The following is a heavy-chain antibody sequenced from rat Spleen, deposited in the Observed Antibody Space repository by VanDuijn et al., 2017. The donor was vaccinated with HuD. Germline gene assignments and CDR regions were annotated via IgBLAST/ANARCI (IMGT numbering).Heavy chain of an antibody. D-gene: IGHD3-4*01. CDR1: GFSLTSYH. J-gene: IGHJ2*01. CDR2: IWTGGTT. Sequence: QVQLKESGPGLVQPSQTLSLTCTVSGFSLTSYHVSWVRQPPGKGLEWMGVIWTGGTTAYNSLLESRLSITREISKSQIFLKMNSLQTEVTVTYYCSRANRETYAHFDYWGQGVMVTVSS. V-gene: IGHV2-43*01. CDR3: SRANRETYAHFDY.